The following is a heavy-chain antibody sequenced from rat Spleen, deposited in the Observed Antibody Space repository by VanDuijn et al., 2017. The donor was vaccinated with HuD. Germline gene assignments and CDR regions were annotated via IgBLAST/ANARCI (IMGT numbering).Heavy chain of an antibody. V-gene: IGHV5-29*01. CDR2: ISYGDSSGHSST. Sequence: EVQLVESDGGLVQPRRSLKLSCVVSGFTFSNYYMAWVRQAPTKGLEWVATISYGDSSGHSSTYYRDSGKGRFTISRENAKSSLYLQMNSLKSEDTATYSCARQDNSGYFDYWGQGVMVTVSS. CDR1: GFTFSNYY. J-gene: IGHJ2*01. D-gene: IGHD4-3*01. CDR3: ARQDNSGYFDY.